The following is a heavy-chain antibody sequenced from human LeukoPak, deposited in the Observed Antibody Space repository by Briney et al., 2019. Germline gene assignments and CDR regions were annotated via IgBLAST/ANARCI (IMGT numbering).Heavy chain of an antibody. Sequence: ASVEVSCKASGGTFSSYAISWVRQAPGQGLEWMGGIIPIFGTANYAQKFQGRVTITADESTSTAYMELSSLRSEDTAVYYCARGGSGYYRFDYWGQGTLVTVSS. CDR3: ARGGSGYYRFDY. V-gene: IGHV1-69*13. CDR1: GGTFSSYA. CDR2: IIPIFGTA. D-gene: IGHD3-22*01. J-gene: IGHJ4*02.